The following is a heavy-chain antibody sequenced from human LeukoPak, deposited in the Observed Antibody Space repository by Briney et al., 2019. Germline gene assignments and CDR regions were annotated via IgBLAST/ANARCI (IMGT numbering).Heavy chain of an antibody. D-gene: IGHD2-15*01. J-gene: IGHJ5*02. CDR2: FDPEDGET. CDR1: GYTLTELS. Sequence: ASVKVSCKVSGYTLTELSMHWVRQAPGKGLEWMGGFDPEDGETIYAQKFQGRVTITRDTSASTAYMELSSLRSEDMAVYYCARERGYCSGGSCYPNWFDPWGQGTLVTVSS. CDR3: ARERGYCSGGSCYPNWFDP. V-gene: IGHV1-24*01.